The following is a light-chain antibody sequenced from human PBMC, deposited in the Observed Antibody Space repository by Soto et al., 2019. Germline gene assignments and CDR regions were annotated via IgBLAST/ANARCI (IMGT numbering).Light chain of an antibody. J-gene: IGKJ4*01. V-gene: IGKV3D-15*01. CDR2: GSS. Sequence: EIVMTQSPATLSVSPGEGVTLSCRASENVGTNLAWYQQKPGQAPRLLIYGSSTRATGIPATSSGSGSGTEFTLTISSLQSADSAIYYCQQYNNWGLSFGGGTKVDIK. CDR3: QQYNNWGLS. CDR1: ENVGTN.